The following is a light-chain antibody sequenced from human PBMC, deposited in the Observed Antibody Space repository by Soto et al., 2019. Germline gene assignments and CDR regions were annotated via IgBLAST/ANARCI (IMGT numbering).Light chain of an antibody. Sequence: QSALTQPASVSGSPGQSITISCTGTSSDVGGYNYVSWYQQHPGKAPKLMIYDVSNRPSGVSNHFSGSKSGNTASLTISGLQAEDEADYYRSSYTSSSPYVVFGGGTKLTVL. CDR3: SSYTSSSPYVV. J-gene: IGLJ2*01. CDR1: SSDVGGYNY. V-gene: IGLV2-14*01. CDR2: DVS.